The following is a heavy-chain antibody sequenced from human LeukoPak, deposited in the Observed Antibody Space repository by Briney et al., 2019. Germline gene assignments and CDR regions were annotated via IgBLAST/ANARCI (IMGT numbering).Heavy chain of an antibody. CDR2: IYYSGST. J-gene: IGHJ4*02. Sequence: GSLRLSCAASGFTFSSYAMSWVRQAPGKGLEWIGSIYYSGSTYYNPSLKSRVTISVDTSKNQFSLKLSSVTAADTAVYYCARTPLAVAGTDYWGQGTLVTVSS. D-gene: IGHD6-19*01. CDR1: GFTFSSYA. V-gene: IGHV4-39*01. CDR3: ARTPLAVAGTDY.